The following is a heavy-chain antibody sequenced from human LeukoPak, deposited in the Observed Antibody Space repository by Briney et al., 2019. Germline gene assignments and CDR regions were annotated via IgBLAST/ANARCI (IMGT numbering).Heavy chain of an antibody. CDR3: ARVGGVGYYYYMDV. CDR1: GGSISSGSYY. Sequence: PSETLSLTCTVSGGSISSGSYYWTSIRQPAGKGLEWIGRIYTSGSTNYNPSLKSRVTISLDTSKNQFSLNLTSVTATDTAVYYCARVGGVGYYYYMDVWGKGTTVTVSS. D-gene: IGHD2-8*01. CDR2: IYTSGST. J-gene: IGHJ6*03. V-gene: IGHV4-61*02.